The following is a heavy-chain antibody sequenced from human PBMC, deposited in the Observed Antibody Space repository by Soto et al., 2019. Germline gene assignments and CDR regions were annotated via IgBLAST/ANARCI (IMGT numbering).Heavy chain of an antibody. D-gene: IGHD3-22*01. J-gene: IGHJ5*01. CDR2: VYHTGST. CDR1: GGTISGDYY. CDR3: AREPYDITGNRIDS. Sequence: SETLSLTGTVSGGTISGDYYWNWIRQAPGKGLEWIGYVYHTGSTYHNPSLKSRGSISVDTSNNQFSVKLSSVTAADTAGYFCAREPYDITGNRIDSWGQGIPVTVSS. V-gene: IGHV4-30-4*01.